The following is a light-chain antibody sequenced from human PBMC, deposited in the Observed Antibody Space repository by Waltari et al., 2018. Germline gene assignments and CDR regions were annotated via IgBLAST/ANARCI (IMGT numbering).Light chain of an antibody. CDR2: GAS. Sequence: DTQMTQSPSSLSAFVGDRVSLNCRASDAIRNSLAWYQQKPGKAPKLLVYGASRLQSGGPARFSGSGSGTEYTLTISPLQPEDSATYYCQQYYTSPQTFGQGSKVEI. V-gene: IGKV1-NL1*01. J-gene: IGKJ1*01. CDR1: DAIRNS. CDR3: QQYYTSPQT.